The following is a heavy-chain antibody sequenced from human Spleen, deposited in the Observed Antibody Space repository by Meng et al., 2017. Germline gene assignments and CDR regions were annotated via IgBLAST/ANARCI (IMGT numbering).Heavy chain of an antibody. CDR2: ISYDGSNK. CDR3: TDFDY. J-gene: IGHJ4*02. V-gene: IGHV3-30*03. Sequence: AVISYDGSNKYYADSVKGRFTISRDNSKNTLYLQTNSLRAEDTAVYYCTDFDYWGQGTLVTVSS.